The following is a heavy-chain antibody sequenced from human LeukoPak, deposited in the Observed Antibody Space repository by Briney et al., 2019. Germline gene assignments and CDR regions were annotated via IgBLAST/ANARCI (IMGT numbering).Heavy chain of an antibody. V-gene: IGHV1-2*02. CDR3: VRDIAGSEYDNSGVY. D-gene: IGHD3-22*01. CDR1: GYTFTGYY. CDR2: INPKRGDT. J-gene: IGHJ4*02. Sequence: ASLKVSCKASGYTFTGYYIHWVRQAPGQGLEWMGWINPKRGDTDYAQRFQGRITMARDTSMSTAFMEQYSLTSDDTAVYYCVRDIAGSEYDNSGVYWGQGTLVTVS.